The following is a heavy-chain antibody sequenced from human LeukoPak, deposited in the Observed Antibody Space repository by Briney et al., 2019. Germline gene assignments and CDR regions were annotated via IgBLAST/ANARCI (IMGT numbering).Heavy chain of an antibody. D-gene: IGHD6-13*01. CDR1: GGSFSGYY. V-gene: IGHV4-34*01. J-gene: IGHJ4*02. Sequence: SETLSLTCAVYGGSFSGYYWSWIRQPPGKGLEWIGEINHSGSTNYNPSLKSRVTISVDTSMNQFSLKLSSVTAADTAVYYCARRTWQQLAPYGYFDYWGQGTLVTVSS. CDR3: ARRTWQQLAPYGYFDY. CDR2: INHSGST.